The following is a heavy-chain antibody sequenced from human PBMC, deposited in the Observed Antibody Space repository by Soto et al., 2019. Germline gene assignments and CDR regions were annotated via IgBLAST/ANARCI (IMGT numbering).Heavy chain of an antibody. CDR2: ISAYNGNT. CDR1: GYTFTSYG. V-gene: IGHV1-18*01. Sequence: QVQLVQSGAEVKKPGASVKVSCKASGYTFTSYGISWVRQAPGQGLEWMGWISAYNGNTNYAQKLQGRVTMTTDTSTSTAYMGLRSLRSDGTAVYYCASFFDYGDPTSGDEYFQHWGQGTLVTVSS. J-gene: IGHJ1*01. CDR3: ASFFDYGDPTSGDEYFQH. D-gene: IGHD4-17*01.